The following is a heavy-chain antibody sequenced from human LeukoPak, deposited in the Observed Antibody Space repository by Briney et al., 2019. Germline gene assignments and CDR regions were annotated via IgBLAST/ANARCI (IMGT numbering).Heavy chain of an antibody. Sequence: SETLSLTCTVSGGSISSYYWSWIRQPPGKGLEWIGYIYYSGSTNYNPSLKSRVTISVDTSKNQFSQKLSSVTAADTALYYCARGFTSGPYYYYYYMDVWGKGTTVTVSS. CDR2: IYYSGST. CDR3: ARGFTSGPYYYYYYMDV. CDR1: GGSISSYY. V-gene: IGHV4-59*01. J-gene: IGHJ6*03.